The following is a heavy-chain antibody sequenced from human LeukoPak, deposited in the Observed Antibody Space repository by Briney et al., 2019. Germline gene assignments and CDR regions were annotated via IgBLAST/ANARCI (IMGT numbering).Heavy chain of an antibody. D-gene: IGHD1-26*01. CDR3: VRRLSENHSDNSYNWFDP. CDR1: GGSISSGGYS. Sequence: SETLSLTCAVSGGSISSGGYSWSWIRPPPGKGLEWIGYIYHSGSTYYNPSLKSRVTISVDRSKNLFSLNLRSVTAADTAVYYCVRRLSENHSDNSYNWFDPWGQGTLVTVSS. V-gene: IGHV4-30-2*01. CDR2: IYHSGST. J-gene: IGHJ5*02.